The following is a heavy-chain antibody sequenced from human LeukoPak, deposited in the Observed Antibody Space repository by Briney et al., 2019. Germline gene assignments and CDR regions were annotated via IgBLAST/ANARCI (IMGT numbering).Heavy chain of an antibody. CDR3: ARGGIAALFDY. J-gene: IGHJ4*02. V-gene: IGHV4-31*03. CDR2: IYYSGST. D-gene: IGHD6-6*01. CDR1: GGSISSGGYY. Sequence: SETLSLTCTVSGGSISSGGYYWNWIRQHPGKGLEWIGYIYYSGSTYYNPSLKSRVTISVDTSKNQFSLKLSSVTAADTAVYYCARGGIAALFDYWGQGTLVTVSS.